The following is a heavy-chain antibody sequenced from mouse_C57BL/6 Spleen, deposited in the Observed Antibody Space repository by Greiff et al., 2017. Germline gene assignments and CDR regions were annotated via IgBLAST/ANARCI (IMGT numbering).Heavy chain of an antibody. J-gene: IGHJ1*03. CDR3: VRNYGSSYWYFDV. CDR2: INPNYGTT. Sequence: VQLQQSGPELVKPGASVKISCKASGYSFTDYNMNWVKQSNGKSLEWIGVINPNYGTTSYNQKFKGKATLTVDQSSSTAYMQLNSLTSEDSAVYYWVRNYGSSYWYFDVWGTGTTVTVSS. CDR1: GYSFTDYN. V-gene: IGHV1-39*01. D-gene: IGHD1-1*01.